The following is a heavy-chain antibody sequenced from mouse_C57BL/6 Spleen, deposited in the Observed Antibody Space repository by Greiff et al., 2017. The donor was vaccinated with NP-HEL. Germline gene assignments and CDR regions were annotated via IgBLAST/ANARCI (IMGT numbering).Heavy chain of an antibody. V-gene: IGHV1-69*01. Sequence: QVQLQQSGAELVMPGASVKLSCKASGYTFTSYWMHWVKQRPGQGLEWIGEIDPSDSYTNYNQKFKGKSTLTVDKSSSTAYMQLSSLTSEDSAVYYCATSLTTVEGYAMDYWGQGTSVTVSS. CDR1: GYTFTSYW. D-gene: IGHD1-1*01. CDR3: ATSLTTVEGYAMDY. CDR2: IDPSDSYT. J-gene: IGHJ4*01.